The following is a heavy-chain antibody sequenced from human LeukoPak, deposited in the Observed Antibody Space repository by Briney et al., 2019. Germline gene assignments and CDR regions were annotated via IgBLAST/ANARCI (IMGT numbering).Heavy chain of an antibody. V-gene: IGHV3-23*01. CDR3: AKDPTSFGVDPFDY. J-gene: IGHJ4*02. D-gene: IGHD3-3*01. CDR1: DFTFSSYT. Sequence: GGSLRLSCVASDFTFSSYTMIWVRQAPGKALEWVSVIGTRGDGIHYADSVKGRFTISRDNSKNTLYLQMNSLRAEDTAVYYCAKDPTSFGVDPFDYWGQGTLVTVSS. CDR2: IGTRGDGI.